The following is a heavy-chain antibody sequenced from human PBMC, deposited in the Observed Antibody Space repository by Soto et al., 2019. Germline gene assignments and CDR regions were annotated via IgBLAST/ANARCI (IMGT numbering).Heavy chain of an antibody. J-gene: IGHJ4*02. CDR2: INHSGST. CDR3: ARGPYCSGGSCYRSFDY. CDR1: GGSFSGYY. V-gene: IGHV4-34*01. D-gene: IGHD2-15*01. Sequence: QVQLQQWGAGLLKPSETLSLTCAVYGGSFSGYYWSWIRQPPGKGLEWIGEINHSGSTNYNPSLKSRVPISVDTSKHQFSLNLSSVTAADTAVYYCARGPYCSGGSCYRSFDYWGQGTLVTVSS.